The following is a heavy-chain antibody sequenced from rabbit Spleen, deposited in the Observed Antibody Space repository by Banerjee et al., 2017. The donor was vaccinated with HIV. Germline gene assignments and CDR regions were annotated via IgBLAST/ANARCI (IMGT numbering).Heavy chain of an antibody. Sequence: QEQLVESGGGLVQPGGSLKLSCKASGFDFSSYGVSWVRQAPGKGLEWIGYIDPVFGITYYANWVNGRFTISSHNAQNTLFLQLNSLTAADTATYFCVRDQAGYAGFGPFYFNLWGQGTLVTVS. CDR3: VRDQAGYAGFGPFYFNL. CDR2: IDPVFGIT. J-gene: IGHJ4*01. CDR1: GFDFSSYG. D-gene: IGHD4-2*01. V-gene: IGHV1S47*01.